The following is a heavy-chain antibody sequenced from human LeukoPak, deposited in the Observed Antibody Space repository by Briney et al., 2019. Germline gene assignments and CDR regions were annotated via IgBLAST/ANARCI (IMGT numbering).Heavy chain of an antibody. Sequence: GGSLRLSCAASGFTFTSYSMNWVRQAPGKGLEWVSHITASGTAMFYADSVKGRFTISRDNAKNSLYLQMNSLRDEDTAVCYCASSGSYRFDYWGQGTLVTVSS. D-gene: IGHD1-26*01. CDR2: ITASGTAM. CDR1: GFTFTSYS. V-gene: IGHV3-48*02. CDR3: ASSGSYRFDY. J-gene: IGHJ4*02.